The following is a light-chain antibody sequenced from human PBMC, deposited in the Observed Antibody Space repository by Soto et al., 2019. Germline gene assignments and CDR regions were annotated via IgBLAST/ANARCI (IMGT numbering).Light chain of an antibody. CDR1: QGISSY. CDR2: GAS. J-gene: IGKJ3*01. Sequence: DIQMTQSPSSLSASVGDRVTISCRASQGISSYLAWYQQKPGTVASLLIFGASTLQSGVPSRFSGSGSGTDVTLTISSLQPEDVATYYCQKYDSTPLTFGPGTRVDIK. CDR3: QKYDSTPLT. V-gene: IGKV1-27*01.